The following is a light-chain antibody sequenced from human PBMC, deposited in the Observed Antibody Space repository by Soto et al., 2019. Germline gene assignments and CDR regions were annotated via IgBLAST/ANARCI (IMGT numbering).Light chain of an antibody. CDR1: SSDVGGYNY. CDR2: EVS. V-gene: IGLV2-8*01. CDR3: ISYAGSKNYV. Sequence: QSALTQPPSAPGSPGQSVTISCTGTSSDVGGYNYVSWYQQHPGKAPKLMIYEVSKRPSGVPDRFSGSKSGNTASLTVSGLQAEDEADYFCISYAGSKNYVFGPGTKLTV. J-gene: IGLJ1*01.